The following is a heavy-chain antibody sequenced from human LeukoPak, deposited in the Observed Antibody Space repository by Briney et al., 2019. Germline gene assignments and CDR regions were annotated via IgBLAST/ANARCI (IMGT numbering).Heavy chain of an antibody. Sequence: SPTLSLACACSGSSGSSNNGAWNWIRQSPSRGLEWVGRTCYRSKSYNEYAGSLMSRITISPDTSKTQLSLQLYSVTPEDTAVYYCARDVGTTGWHTFDYWGQGTLVTVSS. CDR1: GSSGSSNNGA. D-gene: IGHD3-9*01. V-gene: IGHV6-1*01. CDR2: TCYRSKSYN. CDR3: ARDVGTTGWHTFDY. J-gene: IGHJ4*02.